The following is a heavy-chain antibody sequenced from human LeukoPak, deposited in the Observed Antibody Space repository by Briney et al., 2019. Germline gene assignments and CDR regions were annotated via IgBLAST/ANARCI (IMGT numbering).Heavy chain of an antibody. CDR2: INHSGST. D-gene: IGHD3-3*01. CDR1: GGSFSGYY. CDR3: ARAHTIFGVVIMKATPYYFDY. Sequence: SETLSLTCAVYGGSFSGYYWSWIRQPPGKGLEWIGEINHSGSTNYNPSLKSRVTISVDTSKNQFSLKLSSVTAADTAVYYCARAHTIFGVVIMKATPYYFDYWGQGTLVTVSP. V-gene: IGHV4-34*01. J-gene: IGHJ4*02.